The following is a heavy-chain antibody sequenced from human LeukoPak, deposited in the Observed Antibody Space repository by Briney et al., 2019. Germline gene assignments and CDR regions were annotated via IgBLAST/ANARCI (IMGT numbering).Heavy chain of an antibody. V-gene: IGHV4-34*01. CDR2: INHSGST. J-gene: IGHJ4*02. Sequence: SETLSLTCAVYGGSFSGYYWSWIRQPPGKGLEWIGEINHSGSTNYNPSLKSRVTISVDTSKNQFSLKLSSVTAADTAVYYCARGQAYSGYDYLDFDYWGQGTLVTVSS. CDR3: ARGQAYSGYDYLDFDY. CDR1: GGSFSGYY. D-gene: IGHD5-12*01.